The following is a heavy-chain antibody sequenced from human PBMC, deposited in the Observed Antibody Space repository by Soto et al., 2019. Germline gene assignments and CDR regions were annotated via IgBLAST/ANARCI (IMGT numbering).Heavy chain of an antibody. Sequence: SVKVSCKASGGTFSSYTISWVRQAPGQGLEWMGWIIPIHGKTKYSQKFQGRVTITRDKSASTAYMELSSLRSEDTAVYYCARAGVGATPNDYWGQGTLVTVSS. CDR2: IIPIHGKT. CDR1: GGTFSSYT. V-gene: IGHV1-69*08. CDR3: ARAGVGATPNDY. J-gene: IGHJ4*02. D-gene: IGHD1-26*01.